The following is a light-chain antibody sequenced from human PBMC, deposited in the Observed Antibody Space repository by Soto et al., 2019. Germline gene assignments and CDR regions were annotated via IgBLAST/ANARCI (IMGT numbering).Light chain of an antibody. Sequence: QSVLTQPPSVSGAPGQRVTISCTGSSSNIGARYDVHWYQQRPGTAPKLLISGNSNRPSGVPDRFSGSTSGTSASLAITGLQAEDEGDYYCQSYDSTLSARYVFGTGTKLTVL. V-gene: IGLV1-40*01. CDR1: SSNIGARYD. CDR3: QSYDSTLSARYV. J-gene: IGLJ1*01. CDR2: GNS.